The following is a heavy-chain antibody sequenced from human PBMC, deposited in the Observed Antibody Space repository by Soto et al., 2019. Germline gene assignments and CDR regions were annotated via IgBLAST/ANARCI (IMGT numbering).Heavy chain of an antibody. CDR1: GFRLDDYA. CDR3: VKDESPHIVGASGCFDS. V-gene: IGHV3-9*01. D-gene: IGHD1-26*01. CDR2: ISWNSGTI. Sequence: EVQVVESGGGLVQPGGSLRLSCAASGFRLDDYAMHWVRQAPGKGLEWVSGISWNSGTIDYADSVKGRFTVSRDNAKNSLYLQMNSLRAEDTAFYYCVKDESPHIVGASGCFDSWGQGTLVTVSS. J-gene: IGHJ4*02.